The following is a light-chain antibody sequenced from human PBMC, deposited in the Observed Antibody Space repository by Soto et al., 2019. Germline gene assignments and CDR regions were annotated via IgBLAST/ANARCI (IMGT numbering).Light chain of an antibody. CDR1: GSDLSNYNL. Sequence: QSALTQPASVSGSPGQSITISCTGTGSDLSNYNLVSWYQQHPGKAPKLMIYDVSNRPSGVSNRFSGSKSDNTASLTISGLQAEDEADYYCSSHTSSGTRVFGGGTKVTVL. CDR2: DVS. J-gene: IGLJ2*01. V-gene: IGLV2-14*01. CDR3: SSHTSSGTRV.